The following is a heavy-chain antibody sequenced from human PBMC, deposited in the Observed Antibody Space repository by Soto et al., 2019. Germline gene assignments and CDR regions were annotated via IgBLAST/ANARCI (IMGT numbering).Heavy chain of an antibody. D-gene: IGHD1-7*01. Sequence: SQTLSLTCAISGDSVSSNSAAWNWIRLSPSRGLEWLARTYYRSRWYNDYAVSVRSRITVNPDTSKNQSSLQLTSVTPEDTAVYYCAGTTSHQWYYMDVWGKATTVTVSS. V-gene: IGHV6-1*01. CDR3: AGTTSHQWYYMDV. CDR2: TYYRSRWYN. CDR1: GDSVSSNSAA. J-gene: IGHJ6*03.